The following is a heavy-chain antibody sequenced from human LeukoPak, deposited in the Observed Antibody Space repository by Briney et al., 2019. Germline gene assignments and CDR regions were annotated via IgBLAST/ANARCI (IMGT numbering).Heavy chain of an antibody. V-gene: IGHV4-39*07. CDR3: ARQSSSGYYDQDWFDP. J-gene: IGHJ5*02. CDR2: IYHSGIT. Sequence: SETLSLTCTVSSGSISSSSYYWGWIRQPPGKGLEWIGSIYHSGITDYNPSLKSRVTISIDTSKNRFSLKLSSVTAADTAVYYCARQSSSGYYDQDWFDPWGQGTLVTVSS. D-gene: IGHD3-22*01. CDR1: SGSISSSSYY.